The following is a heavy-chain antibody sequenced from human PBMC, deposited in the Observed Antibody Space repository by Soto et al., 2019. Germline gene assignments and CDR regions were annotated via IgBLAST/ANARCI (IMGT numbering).Heavy chain of an antibody. CDR3: AKDGHMDCSCGRRPGNDAFDI. Sequence: GGSLRLSCAASGFTFSSSAMNWVRQAPGKGLEWVSAISGSGGSTYYADSVKGRFTISRDNSKNTLYLQMNSLRAEDTAVYYCAKDGHMDCSCGRRPGNDAFDIWGQGTMVTVS. J-gene: IGHJ3*02. V-gene: IGHV3-23*01. D-gene: IGHD2-15*01. CDR1: GFTFSSSA. CDR2: ISGSGGST.